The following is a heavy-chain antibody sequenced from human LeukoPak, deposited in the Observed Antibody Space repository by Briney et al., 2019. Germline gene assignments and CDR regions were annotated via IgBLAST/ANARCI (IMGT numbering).Heavy chain of an antibody. D-gene: IGHD3-22*01. Sequence: GASVKVSCKASGYTFTTYDINWGRQAPGQGVEWMGWMNSISGNTGYAQKFQSRVTMTRDTSISTAYMELSSLTSEDTGVYYCARAMFYYDSSGYYAWFDPWGQGTQVTVSS. CDR3: ARAMFYYDSSGYYAWFDP. J-gene: IGHJ5*02. CDR1: GYTFTTYD. CDR2: MNSISGNT. V-gene: IGHV1-8*01.